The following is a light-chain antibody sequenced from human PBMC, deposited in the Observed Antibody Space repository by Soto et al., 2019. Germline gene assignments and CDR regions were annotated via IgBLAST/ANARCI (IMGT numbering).Light chain of an antibody. CDR1: SSDVGSYNL. J-gene: IGLJ3*02. V-gene: IGLV2-23*01. CDR2: EGS. Sequence: QSVLTQPASVSGSPGQSITISCTGTSSDVGSYNLVSWYQQHPGKAPKLMIYEGSKRPSGVSNRFSGSKSGNTASLTISGRQAEDEADYYCCSYAGSSTPQWVFGGGTKLTVL. CDR3: CSYAGSSTPQWV.